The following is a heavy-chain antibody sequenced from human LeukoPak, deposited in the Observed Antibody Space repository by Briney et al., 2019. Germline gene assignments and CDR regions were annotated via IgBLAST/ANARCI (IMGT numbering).Heavy chain of an antibody. Sequence: GGSLRLSCATSGFTFSSYGMTWVRQAPGKGLQWVSGISGSGDRTNYADSLKGRFTIPRDNSKRTLYLQMDSLRAEDTGVYYCAKGHGDWKGNYFDYWGQGTLVTVSS. D-gene: IGHD4-17*01. CDR2: ISGSGDRT. CDR3: AKGHGDWKGNYFDY. J-gene: IGHJ4*02. CDR1: GFTFSSYG. V-gene: IGHV3-23*01.